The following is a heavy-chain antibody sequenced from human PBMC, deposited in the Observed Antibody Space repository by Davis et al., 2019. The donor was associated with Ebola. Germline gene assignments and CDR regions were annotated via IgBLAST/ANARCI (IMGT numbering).Heavy chain of an antibody. Sequence: PGGSLRLSCAASGFTFSSYWMHWVRQAPGKGLVWVSRINSDGSSTSYADSVKGRFTIFRDNAKNTLYLQMNSLRAEDTAVYYCARVGGYYRTDLDYWGQGTLVTVSS. CDR3: ARVGGYYRTDLDY. V-gene: IGHV3-74*01. CDR2: INSDGSST. CDR1: GFTFSSYW. J-gene: IGHJ4*02. D-gene: IGHD3-22*01.